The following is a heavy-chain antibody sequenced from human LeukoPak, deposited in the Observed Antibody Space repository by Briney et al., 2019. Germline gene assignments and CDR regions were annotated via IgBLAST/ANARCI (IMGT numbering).Heavy chain of an antibody. V-gene: IGHV1-69*05. CDR2: IMPLFGTA. D-gene: IGHD4-17*01. CDR3: ARDVHGDYGSGWFDP. CDR1: GGTFNNSA. Sequence: ASVKVSCKTSGGTFNNSAISWVRQAPGQGLEWLGGIMPLFGTAGYAQKFKGRVTITKDESTRTVYLELASLTSDDTAVYYCARDVHGDYGSGWFDPWGQGTLVSVSS. J-gene: IGHJ5*02.